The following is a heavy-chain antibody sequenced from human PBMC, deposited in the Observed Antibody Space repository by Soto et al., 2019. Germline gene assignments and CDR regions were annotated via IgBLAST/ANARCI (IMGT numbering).Heavy chain of an antibody. CDR3: ARGHSTSPNWFDP. D-gene: IGHD6-6*01. V-gene: IGHV3-7*03. CDR1: GFTFSTYW. CDR2: IKVDGSEI. J-gene: IGHJ5*02. Sequence: GGSLRLSCAASGFTFSTYWVSWVRQPPGKGLEWVANIKVDGSEIYYVDSVKGRFTISRDNAKNSLYLQMNSLRTEDTAVYYCARGHSTSPNWFDPWGQGTLVTVSS.